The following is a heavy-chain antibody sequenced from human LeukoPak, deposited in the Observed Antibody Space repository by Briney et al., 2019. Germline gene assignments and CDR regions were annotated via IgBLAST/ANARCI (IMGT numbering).Heavy chain of an antibody. D-gene: IGHD4-23*01. J-gene: IGHJ4*02. V-gene: IGHV3-33*06. CDR3: AKDGVGGNVFDY. CDR1: GFTFSSYG. CDR2: IWYDGSNK. Sequence: PGGSLRLSCAASGFTFSSYGMHWVRQAPGKGLEWVAVIWYDGSNKYYADSVKGRFTISRDNSKNTLYLQMNSLRAEDTAVYYCAKDGVGGNVFDYWGQGTLVTVSS.